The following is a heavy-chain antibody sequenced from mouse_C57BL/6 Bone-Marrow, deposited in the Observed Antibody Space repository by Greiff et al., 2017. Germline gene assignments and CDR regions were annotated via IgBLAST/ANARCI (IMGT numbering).Heavy chain of an antibody. CDR3: ARSYYYGSSHDYYAMDY. D-gene: IGHD1-1*01. CDR1: GYTFTSYW. V-gene: IGHV1-7*01. J-gene: IGHJ4*01. CDR2: INPSSGYT. Sequence: QVQLQQSGAELAKPGASVKLSCKASGYTFTSYWMHWVKQRPGQGLGWIGYINPSSGYTKYNQKFKDKATLTADKSSSTAYMQLSSLTYEDSAVYYCARSYYYGSSHDYYAMDYWGQGTSVTVSS.